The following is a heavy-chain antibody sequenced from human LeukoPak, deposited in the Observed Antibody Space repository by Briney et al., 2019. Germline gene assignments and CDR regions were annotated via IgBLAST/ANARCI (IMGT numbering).Heavy chain of an antibody. J-gene: IGHJ6*02. D-gene: IGHD6-25*01. V-gene: IGHV1-8*01. CDR1: GYTFTSYD. CDR2: MNPNSGNT. CDR3: ARGQGIAALWYYYYYGMDV. Sequence: ASVKVSCKASGYTFTSYDINWVRQATGQGLEWMGWMNPNSGNTGYAQKFQGRVTMTRNTSISTAYMELSSLRSEDTAVYYCARGQGIAALWYYYYYGMDVWGQGTTVTVSS.